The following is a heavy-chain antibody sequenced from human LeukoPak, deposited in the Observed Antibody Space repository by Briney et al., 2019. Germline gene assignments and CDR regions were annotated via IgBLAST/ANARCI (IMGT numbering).Heavy chain of an antibody. CDR2: IKQDGSEK. CDR3: ARDSAGNDY. CDR1: GFTFSTYW. Sequence: PVGSLRLSCAASGFTFSTYWMSWVRQAPGKGLEWVANIKQDGSEKYYVDSVKGRFTISRDNAKNSLYLQMNSLRAEDTAMYYCARDSAGNDYWGQGTLVTVSS. V-gene: IGHV3-7*01. J-gene: IGHJ4*02. D-gene: IGHD6-13*01.